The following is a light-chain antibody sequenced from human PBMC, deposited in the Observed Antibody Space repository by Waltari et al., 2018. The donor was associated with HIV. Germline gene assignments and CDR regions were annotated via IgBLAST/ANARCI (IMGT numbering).Light chain of an antibody. V-gene: IGKV3-20*01. CDR2: GAS. Sequence: EIVLTQSPGTLSLSPGERVTLSCRASPSISSLAWYQQKPGQAPILLIHGASSRATGIPDRCSGSGSGPDVTLTISRLEPEDFAVYYCQHYGSSLTFGQGTRLEIK. CDR3: QHYGSSLT. J-gene: IGKJ5*01. CDR1: PSISS.